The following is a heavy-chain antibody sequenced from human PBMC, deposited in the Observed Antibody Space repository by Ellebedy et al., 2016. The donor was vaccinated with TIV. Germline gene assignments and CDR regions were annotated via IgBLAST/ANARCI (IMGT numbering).Heavy chain of an antibody. J-gene: IGHJ1*01. Sequence: PGGSLRLSCAASGFTFSSYWMHWVRQAPGKGLVWVSRINSDGSSTSYADSVKGRFTISRDNAKNTLYLQMNSLRAEDTAVYYCARVVAGRATYFQHWGQGTLLTVSS. V-gene: IGHV3-74*01. CDR2: INSDGSST. CDR3: ARVVAGRATYFQH. CDR1: GFTFSSYW. D-gene: IGHD6-19*01.